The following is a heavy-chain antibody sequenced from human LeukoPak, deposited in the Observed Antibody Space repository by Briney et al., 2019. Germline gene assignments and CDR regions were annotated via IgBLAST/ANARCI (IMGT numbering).Heavy chain of an antibody. V-gene: IGHV4-34*01. D-gene: IGHD6-6*01. J-gene: IGHJ6*03. CDR3: ARGVPGIAARPLYYYYYYMDV. Sequence: PGGSLRLSCAASGFTVSSNYMSWVRQPPGKGLEWIGEINHSGSTNYNPSLKSRVTISVDTSKNQFSLKLSSVTAADTAVYYCARGVPGIAARPLYYYYYYMDVWGQGTLVTVSS. CDR2: INHSGST. CDR1: GFTVSSNY.